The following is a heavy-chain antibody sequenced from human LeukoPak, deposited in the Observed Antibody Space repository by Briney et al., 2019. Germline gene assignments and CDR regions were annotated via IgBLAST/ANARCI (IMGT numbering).Heavy chain of an antibody. CDR3: AKDFWVAGPDSKSDF. CDR1: GFTFSSYG. V-gene: IGHV3-30*02. J-gene: IGHJ4*02. Sequence: PGGSLRLSCAASGFTFSSYGMHWVRQAPGKGLEWVAFIRYDGSNKYYADSVKGRFTVSRDSSKNTLYLQMNSLRAEDTAVYYCAKDFWVAGPDSKSDFWGQGTLVTVSS. D-gene: IGHD6-19*01. CDR2: IRYDGSNK.